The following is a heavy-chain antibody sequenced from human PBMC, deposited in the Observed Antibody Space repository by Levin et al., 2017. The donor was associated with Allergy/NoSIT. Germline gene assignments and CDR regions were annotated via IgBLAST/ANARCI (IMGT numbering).Heavy chain of an antibody. Sequence: KVGESLKISCKGSGYSFTNYWIGWVRQMPGKGLEWMGIIYPGDSDTRYSPSFQGQVTISADKSISTAYLQWSSLKASDTAMYYCARRATSSYGDFDYWGQGTLVTVSS. CDR1: GYSFTNYW. CDR3: ARRATSSYGDFDY. J-gene: IGHJ4*02. V-gene: IGHV5-51*01. CDR2: IYPGDSDT. D-gene: IGHD4-17*01.